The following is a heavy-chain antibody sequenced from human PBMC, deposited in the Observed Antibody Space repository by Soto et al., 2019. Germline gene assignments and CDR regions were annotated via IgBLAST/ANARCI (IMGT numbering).Heavy chain of an antibody. J-gene: IGHJ4*02. D-gene: IGHD3-3*01. V-gene: IGHV5-51*01. CDR1: GYSFTSYW. CDR3: ARHGGYDFWSGYYTGIDY. Sequence: GESLKISCKGSGYSFTSYWIGWVRQMSGKGLEWMGIIYPGDSDTRYSPSFQGQVTISADKSISTAYLQWSSLKASDTAMYYCARHGGYDFWSGYYTGIDYWGQGTLVTVSS. CDR2: IYPGDSDT.